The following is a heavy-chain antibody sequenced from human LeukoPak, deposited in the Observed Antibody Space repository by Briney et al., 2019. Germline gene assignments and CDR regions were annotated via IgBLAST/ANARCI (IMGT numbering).Heavy chain of an antibody. CDR1: GYTFTGYY. CDR3: ARSYYYGSGSIYYYYMDV. D-gene: IGHD3-10*01. J-gene: IGHJ6*03. V-gene: IGHV1-2*02. CDR2: INPNSGGT. Sequence: ASAKVSCKASGYTFTGYYMHWVRQAPGQGLEWMGWINPNSGGTNYVQKFQGRVTMTRDTSISTAYMELSRLRSDDTAVYYCARSYYYGSGSIYYYYMDVWGKGTTVTVSS.